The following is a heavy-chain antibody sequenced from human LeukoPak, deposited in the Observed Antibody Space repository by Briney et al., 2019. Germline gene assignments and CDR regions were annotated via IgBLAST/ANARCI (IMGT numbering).Heavy chain of an antibody. CDR1: GGSVSSGSYY. CDR2: IYYSGGT. D-gene: IGHD3-10*01. J-gene: IGHJ4*02. CDR3: AREHYYGSGSYYQRTDY. V-gene: IGHV4-61*01. Sequence: SQTLSLTRTVSGGSVSSGSYYWSRIRQPPGKGLEWIGYIYYSGGTNYNPSLKSRVTISVDTSKNQFSLKLSSVTAADTAVYYCAREHYYGSGSYYQRTDYWGQGTLVTVSS.